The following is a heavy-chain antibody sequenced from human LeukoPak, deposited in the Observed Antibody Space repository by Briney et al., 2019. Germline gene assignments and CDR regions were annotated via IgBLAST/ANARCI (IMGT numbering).Heavy chain of an antibody. D-gene: IGHD2-21*01. CDR3: ARTHCGTNACPFEF. J-gene: IGHJ4*02. CDR2: IFHTGTT. CDR1: GGSISTYY. V-gene: IGHV4-59*08. Sequence: SETLSLTCTVSGGSISTYYWSWIRQPPGKGLECLGFIFHTGTTNYNPSLKSRVTISVDTSKNQFSLNQSSVIAADTAVYYCARTHCGTNACPFEFWGQGTLVTVSS.